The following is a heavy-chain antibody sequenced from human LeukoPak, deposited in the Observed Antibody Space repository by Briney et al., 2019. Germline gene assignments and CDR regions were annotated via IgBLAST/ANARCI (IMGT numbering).Heavy chain of an antibody. CDR3: AKQRYGSGSSGGEAFDL. CDR2: IHGSGDRT. Sequence: PGGSLRLSCAASRFTFDNYAMSWVRQTPGKGLEWVSAIHGSGDRTFYAGSVQGRFTIPRDNSKSILYLQMNNLRADDTALYYCAKQRYGSGSSGGEAFDLWGQGTMVTVSS. D-gene: IGHD3-10*01. J-gene: IGHJ3*01. CDR1: RFTFDNYA. V-gene: IGHV3-23*01.